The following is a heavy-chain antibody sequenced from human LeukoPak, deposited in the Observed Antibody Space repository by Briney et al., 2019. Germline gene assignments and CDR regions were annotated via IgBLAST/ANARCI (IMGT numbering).Heavy chain of an antibody. CDR3: ASGGGITGTTGAFDI. Sequence: ASVKVSCKASGGTFSSYAISWVRQAPGQGLEWMGGIIPIFGTANYAQKFQGRVTITADKSTSTAYMELSSLRSEDTAVYYCASGGGITGTTGAFDIWGQGTMVTVSS. CDR1: GGTFSSYA. V-gene: IGHV1-69*06. J-gene: IGHJ3*02. CDR2: IIPIFGTA. D-gene: IGHD1-20*01.